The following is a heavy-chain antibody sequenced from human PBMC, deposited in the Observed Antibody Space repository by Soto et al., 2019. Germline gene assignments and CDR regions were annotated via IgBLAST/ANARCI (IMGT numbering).Heavy chain of an antibody. CDR3: AKGRQRVPGSAFAY. CDR2: TSVSGGTT. D-gene: IGHD6-6*01. J-gene: IGHJ4*02. V-gene: IGHV3-23*01. CDR1: GFTFSSYA. Sequence: GGSLRLSCSSSGFTFSSYAISLFRQPPGKGLDWVSATSVSGGTTYSSDSVKGRFIISRDNSKNMLYLLMNSLVAEDTAVYYCAKGRQRVPGSAFAYWGQGTLVVVSS.